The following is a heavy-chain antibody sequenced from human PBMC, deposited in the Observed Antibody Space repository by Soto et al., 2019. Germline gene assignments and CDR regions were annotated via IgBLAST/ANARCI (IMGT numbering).Heavy chain of an antibody. Sequence: SVKVSCKASGGTFSSYAISWVRQAPGQGLEWMGGIIPIFGTANYAQKFQGRVTITADESTSTAYMELSSLRSEYTAVYYCARGWELRTFGMDVWGQGTTVTVSS. CDR3: ARGWELRTFGMDV. CDR2: IIPIFGTA. J-gene: IGHJ6*02. V-gene: IGHV1-69*13. CDR1: GGTFSSYA. D-gene: IGHD1-26*01.